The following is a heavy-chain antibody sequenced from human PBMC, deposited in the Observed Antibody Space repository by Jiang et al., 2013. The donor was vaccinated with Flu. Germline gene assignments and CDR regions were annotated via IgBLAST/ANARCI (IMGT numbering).Heavy chain of an antibody. D-gene: IGHD6-13*01. CDR2: IKTDGSYT. Sequence: VQLVESGGGLVQPGGSLRLSCEASGFTFRSYWMRWIRQPPGKGLVWVSRIKTDGSYTNYVDSVKGRFTISRDNAKSTLYLQMNSLTVEDTAVYYCVLGGSSWSNDGFDAWGQGTMVTVSS. V-gene: IGHV3-74*01. J-gene: IGHJ3*01. CDR3: VLGGSSWSNDGFDA. CDR1: GFTFRSYW.